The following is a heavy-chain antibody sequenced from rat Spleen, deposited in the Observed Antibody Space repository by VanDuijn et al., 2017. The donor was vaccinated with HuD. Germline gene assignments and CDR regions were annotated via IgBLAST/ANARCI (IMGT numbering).Heavy chain of an antibody. CDR3: ARGFGFYTGDYFVY. CDR2: IWTAGST. D-gene: IGHD4-3*01. J-gene: IGHJ2*01. Sequence: QVQLKESGPGLVQPSQTLSLTCTVSGFSLTSYNVHWVRPLTGKGLEWLGIIWTAGSTDYNSALRSRLSISRDTSKSQVFLKMNSLQTEDIATYYCARGFGFYTGDYFVYWGQGVKVTVSS. CDR1: GFSLTSYN. V-gene: IGHV2-30*01.